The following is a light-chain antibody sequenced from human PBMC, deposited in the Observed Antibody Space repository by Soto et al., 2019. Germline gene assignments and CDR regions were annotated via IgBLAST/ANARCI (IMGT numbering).Light chain of an antibody. CDR1: NSNIGAGYD. CDR3: ATWDDSLSGQV. Sequence: QSVVTQPPSVSGAPGQRVTIACTGNNSNIGAGYDVHWYQLFPGGAPTLLIYSNNQRPSGVPDRFSGSKSGTSASLAISGLRSDDEADYYCATWDDSLSGQVFGGGTKVTVL. V-gene: IGLV1-47*02. CDR2: SNN. J-gene: IGLJ3*02.